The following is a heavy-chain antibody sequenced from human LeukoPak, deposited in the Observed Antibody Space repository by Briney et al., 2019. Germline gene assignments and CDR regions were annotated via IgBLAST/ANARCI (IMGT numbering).Heavy chain of an antibody. CDR2: IVVGSGNT. D-gene: IGHD3-22*01. V-gene: IGHV1-58*02. CDR3: AAYDSSGYYGLHLDAFDI. J-gene: IGHJ3*02. CDR1: GFTFISSA. Sequence: VKVSCKASGFTFISSAMQWGRQARGQRHGWMGLIVVGSGNTNYAQKFQERVTITRDMSTSTAYMEMSSLRSEDTAVYYCAAYDSSGYYGLHLDAFDIWGQGTMVTVSS.